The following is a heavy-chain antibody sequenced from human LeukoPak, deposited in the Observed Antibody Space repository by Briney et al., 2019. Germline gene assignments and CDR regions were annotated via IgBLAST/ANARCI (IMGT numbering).Heavy chain of an antibody. D-gene: IGHD3-9*01. CDR2: IYHSGST. J-gene: IGHJ4*02. Sequence: SETLSLTCAVSGYSISSDYYWGWIRQPPGKGLEWIGSIYHSGSTYYNPFLKSRVTISVDTSKNQFSLKLNSVTAADTAVYYCARHDMDVAGGGLDYFDYWGQGTLVTVSS. CDR3: ARHDMDVAGGGLDYFDY. V-gene: IGHV4-38-2*01. CDR1: GYSISSDYY.